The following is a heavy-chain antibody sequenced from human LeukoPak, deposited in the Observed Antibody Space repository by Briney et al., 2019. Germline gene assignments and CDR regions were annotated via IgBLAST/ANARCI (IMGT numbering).Heavy chain of an antibody. V-gene: IGHV5-51*01. CDR1: GYKFSNYW. D-gene: IGHD6-13*01. CDR3: ATHEVTAAAGTEFDS. CDR2: IFLGDSDT. Sequence: GESLKISCQGSGYKFSNYWIGWVGQMPGKGLEWMGIIFLGDSDTRYSPSFQGPVTISADKSLNTAYLQWNTLKTSDTAIYYCATHEVTAAAGTEFDSWGQGTLVTVS. J-gene: IGHJ4*02.